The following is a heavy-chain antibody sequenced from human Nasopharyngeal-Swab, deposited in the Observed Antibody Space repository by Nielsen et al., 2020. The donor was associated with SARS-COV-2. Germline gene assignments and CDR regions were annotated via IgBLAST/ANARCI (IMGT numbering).Heavy chain of an antibody. V-gene: IGHV3-23*01. CDR2: ISASGVTT. CDR1: GFTFSRFG. J-gene: IGHJ6*02. D-gene: IGHD1-14*01. CDR3: ARNHPYGMTSPFNYYYYGMDV. Sequence: GESLKISCAASGFTFSRFGMGWVRQAPGKGLEWVSAISASGVTTYYADSVKGRFTISRDNSKSTLYLQMNSLRAEDTAVYYCARNHPYGMTSPFNYYYYGMDVWGQGTTVTVSS.